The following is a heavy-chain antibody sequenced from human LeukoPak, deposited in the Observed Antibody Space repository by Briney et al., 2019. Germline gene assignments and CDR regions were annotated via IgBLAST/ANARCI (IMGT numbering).Heavy chain of an antibody. CDR1: GGSFSGYS. CDR3: ARGSATGLAY. J-gene: IGHJ4*02. V-gene: IGHV4-34*01. CDR2: IDRSGST. Sequence: SETLSLTCAVYGGSFSGYSWTWIRHPPGKGLEWIGEIDRSGSTNYNPAIKSRLTISVDTSKNQFSLKLNSVTAADTAVYYCARGSATGLAYWGQGTLVTVSS. D-gene: IGHD1-1*01.